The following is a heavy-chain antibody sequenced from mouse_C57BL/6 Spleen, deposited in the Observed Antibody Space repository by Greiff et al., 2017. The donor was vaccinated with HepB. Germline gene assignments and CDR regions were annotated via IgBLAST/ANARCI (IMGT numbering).Heavy chain of an antibody. D-gene: IGHD1-1*01. V-gene: IGHV1-55*01. J-gene: IGHJ4*01. Sequence: VQLQQPGAELVKPGASVKMSCKASGYTFTSYWITWVKQRPGQGLEWIGDIYPGSGSTNYNEKFKSKATLTVDTSSSTAYMQLSSLTSEDSAVYYCARWTTVAAYYAMDYWGQGTSVTVSS. CDR3: ARWTTVAAYYAMDY. CDR2: IYPGSGST. CDR1: GYTFTSYW.